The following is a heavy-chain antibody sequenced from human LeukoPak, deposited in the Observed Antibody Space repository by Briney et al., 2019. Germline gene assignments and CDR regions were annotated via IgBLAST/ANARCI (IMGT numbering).Heavy chain of an antibody. CDR2: IKQDGSEK. CDR1: GFTFSSSW. V-gene: IGHV3-7*03. J-gene: IGHJ4*02. Sequence: PGGSLRLSYVASGFTFSSSWMSWVRQAPGKGLEWVANIKQDGSEKSYVESVRGRFTISRDNAKNSLYLQLNSLRAEDTALYYCARDNPPDYWGQGTLVTVS. CDR3: ARDNPPDY.